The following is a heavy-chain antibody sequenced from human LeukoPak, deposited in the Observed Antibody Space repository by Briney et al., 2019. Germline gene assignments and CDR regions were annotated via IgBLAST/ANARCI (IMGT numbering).Heavy chain of an antibody. CDR3: AREGGSGYCSGGSCSGTNWFDP. J-gene: IGHJ5*02. V-gene: IGHV4-30-2*01. Sequence: KSSETLSLTCAVYGGSFSGYYWSWIRQPPGKGLEWIGYIYHSGSTYYNPSLKSRVTISVDRSKNQFSLKLSSVTAADTAVYYCAREGGSGYCSGGSCSGTNWFDPWGQGTLVTVSS. CDR1: GGSFSGYY. D-gene: IGHD2-15*01. CDR2: IYHSGST.